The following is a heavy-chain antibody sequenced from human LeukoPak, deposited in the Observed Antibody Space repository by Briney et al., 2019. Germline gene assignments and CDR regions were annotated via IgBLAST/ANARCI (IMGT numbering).Heavy chain of an antibody. J-gene: IGHJ5*01. CDR3: ARDSIIAASGSDF. V-gene: IGHV3-7*01. D-gene: IGHD6-13*01. Sequence: GGSLRLSCAATGFYFSAYWMSWVRQAPGKGLEWVANIEVDGDEKHYVDSVEGRFTISRDNARNLLYLQMNSLRVDDTAVYYCARDSIIAASGSDFWGQGALVTVSS. CDR2: IEVDGDEK. CDR1: GFYFSAYW.